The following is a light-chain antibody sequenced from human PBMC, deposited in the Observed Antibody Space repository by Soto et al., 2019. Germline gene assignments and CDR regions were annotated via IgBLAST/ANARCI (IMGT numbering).Light chain of an antibody. Sequence: QSVLTQPASVSGSPGQSITISCTGTSSDVGSYSLVSWYQQHPGKAPKLMIYEVSKRPSGVSNRFSGSKSGNTASLTISGLQAEDEADYYCCSYAGSRTSVFGGGTKLTVL. V-gene: IGLV2-23*02. CDR2: EVS. CDR3: CSYAGSRTSV. J-gene: IGLJ2*01. CDR1: SSDVGSYSL.